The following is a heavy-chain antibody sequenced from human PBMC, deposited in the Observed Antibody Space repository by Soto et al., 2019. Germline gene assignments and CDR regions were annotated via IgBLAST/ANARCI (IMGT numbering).Heavy chain of an antibody. D-gene: IGHD4-17*01. Sequence: SETLSLTCTVSGGSISSYYWSWIRQPPGKGLEWIGYTYYSGSTNYNPSLKSRVTISVDTSKNQFSLKLSSVTAADTAVYYCERRYGSCFDYWGQGTLVTVSS. CDR3: ERRYGSCFDY. J-gene: IGHJ4*02. V-gene: IGHV4-59*08. CDR2: TYYSGST. CDR1: GGSISSYY.